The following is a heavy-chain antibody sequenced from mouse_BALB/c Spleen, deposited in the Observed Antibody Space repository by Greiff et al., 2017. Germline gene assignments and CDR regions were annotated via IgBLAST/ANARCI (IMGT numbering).Heavy chain of an antibody. J-gene: IGHJ4*01. CDR2: ISSGSSTI. CDR3: ARELRLRLDY. D-gene: IGHD1-2*01. V-gene: IGHV5-17*02. Sequence: DVQLVESGGGLVQPGGSRKLSCAASGFTFSSFGMHWVRQAPEKGLEWVAYISSGSSTIYYADTVKGRFTISRDNPKNTLFLQMTSLRSEDTAMYYCARELRLRLDYWGQGTSVTVSS. CDR1: GFTFSSFG.